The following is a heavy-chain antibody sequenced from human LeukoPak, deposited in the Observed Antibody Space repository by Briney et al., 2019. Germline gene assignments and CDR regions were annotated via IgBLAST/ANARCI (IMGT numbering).Heavy chain of an antibody. V-gene: IGHV4-59*01. Sequence: PSETLSLTCTVSGGSISSYYWSWIRQPPGKGLEWIGYIYYSGSTNYNPSLKSRVTISVDTSKNQFSLKLSSVTAADTAVYYCARDREQWGFDPWGQGTLVTVSS. J-gene: IGHJ5*02. CDR2: IYYSGST. D-gene: IGHD6-19*01. CDR3: ARDREQWGFDP. CDR1: GGSISSYY.